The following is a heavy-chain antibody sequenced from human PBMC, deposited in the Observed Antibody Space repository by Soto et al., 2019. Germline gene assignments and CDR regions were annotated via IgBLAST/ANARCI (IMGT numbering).Heavy chain of an antibody. CDR1: GGTFSSYT. Sequence: EASVKVSCKASGGTFSSYTISWVRQAPGQGLEWMGRIIPILGIANYAQKFQGRVTITADKSTSTAYMELSSLRSEDTAVYYCARAAEQWLVSGWIDPPGQGTLVTVSS. CDR2: IIPILGIA. CDR3: ARAAEQWLVSGWIDP. V-gene: IGHV1-69*02. D-gene: IGHD6-19*01. J-gene: IGHJ5*02.